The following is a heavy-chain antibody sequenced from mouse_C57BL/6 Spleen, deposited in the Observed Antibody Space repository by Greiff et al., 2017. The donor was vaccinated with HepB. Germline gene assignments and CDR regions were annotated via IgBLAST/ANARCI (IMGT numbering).Heavy chain of an antibody. V-gene: IGHV5-12*01. CDR1: GFTFSDYY. Sequence: EVKLMESGGGLVQPGGSLKLSCAASGFTFSDYYMYWVRQTPEKRLEWVAYISNGGGSTYYPDTVKGRFTISRDNAKNTLYLQMSRLKSEDTAMYYCARRLGRDRYFDVWGTGTTVTVSS. D-gene: IGHD4-1*01. CDR3: ARRLGRDRYFDV. J-gene: IGHJ1*03. CDR2: ISNGGGST.